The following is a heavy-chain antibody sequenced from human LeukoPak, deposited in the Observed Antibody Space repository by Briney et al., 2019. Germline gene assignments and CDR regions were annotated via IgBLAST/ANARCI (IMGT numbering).Heavy chain of an antibody. Sequence: GGSLRLSCAASGFTFSNYWMHWVRQAPGKGLVWVSHIKYDGSSTRYADSVKGRFTISRDNAKNTLYLQMNSLRDEDTAVYYCARDPVATSRFDYWGQGTLVTVSS. CDR1: GFTFSNYW. CDR2: IKYDGSST. CDR3: ARDPVATSRFDY. V-gene: IGHV3-74*01. D-gene: IGHD5-12*01. J-gene: IGHJ4*02.